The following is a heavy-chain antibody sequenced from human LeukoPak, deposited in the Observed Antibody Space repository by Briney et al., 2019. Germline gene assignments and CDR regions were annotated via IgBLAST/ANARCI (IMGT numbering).Heavy chain of an antibody. D-gene: IGHD3-3*01. J-gene: IGHJ5*02. Sequence: GGSLRLSCAASGFTFSSYSMNWVRQAPGKGLEWVSSISSSSSYIYYADSVKGRFTISRDNAKNSLYLQMNSLRAEDTAVYYCARGGDFWSGYFYPFDPWGQGTLVTVSS. CDR3: ARGGDFWSGYFYPFDP. CDR1: GFTFSSYS. V-gene: IGHV3-21*01. CDR2: ISSSSSYI.